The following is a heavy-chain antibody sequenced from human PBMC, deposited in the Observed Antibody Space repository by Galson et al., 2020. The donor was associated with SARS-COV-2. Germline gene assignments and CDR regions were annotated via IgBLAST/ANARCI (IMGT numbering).Heavy chain of an antibody. J-gene: IGHJ1*01. Sequence: ASVKVSCKVSGYTLTELSMHWVRQAPGKGLEWMGGFDPEDGETIYAQKFQGRVTMTEDTSTDTAYMELSSLRSEDTAVYYCATDAYCSSTSCYTAYFQHWGQGTLVTVSS. CDR1: GYTLTELS. D-gene: IGHD2-2*02. V-gene: IGHV1-24*01. CDR2: FDPEDGET. CDR3: ATDAYCSSTSCYTAYFQH.